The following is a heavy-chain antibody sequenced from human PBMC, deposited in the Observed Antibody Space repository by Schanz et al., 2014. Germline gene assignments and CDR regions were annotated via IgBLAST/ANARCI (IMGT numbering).Heavy chain of an antibody. CDR2: IYMDGSGR. CDR3: AKDLAVINTIGMDV. CDR1: GFTFSRYW. Sequence: EVQLVQSGGGLVQPGGSLRLSCAASGFTFSRYWMQWVRQAPGKGLVWVSRIYMDGSGRDYGDSVKGRFTVSRDNAKNTLYLQMNSLRAEDTAVYYCAKDLAVINTIGMDVWGQGTTVTVSS. V-gene: IGHV3-74*01. J-gene: IGHJ6*02. D-gene: IGHD3-22*01.